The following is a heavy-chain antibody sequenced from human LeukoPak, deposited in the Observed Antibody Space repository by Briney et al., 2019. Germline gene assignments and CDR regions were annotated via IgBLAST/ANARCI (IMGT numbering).Heavy chain of an antibody. CDR1: DYTFTIFA. V-gene: IGHV1-69*04. J-gene: IGHJ6*02. CDR3: ARAVDSSGWYGDYYYGMDV. Sequence: ASVKVSCKASDYTFTIFAISWVRQAPGQGLEWMGRIIPILGIANYAQKFQGRVTITADKSTSTAYMELSSLRSEDTAVYYCARAVDSSGWYGDYYYGMDVWGQGTTVTVSS. CDR2: IIPILGIA. D-gene: IGHD6-19*01.